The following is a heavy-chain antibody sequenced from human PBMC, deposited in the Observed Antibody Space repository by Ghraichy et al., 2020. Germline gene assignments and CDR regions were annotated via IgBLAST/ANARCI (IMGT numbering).Heavy chain of an antibody. J-gene: IGHJ4*02. CDR3: AKDPKDSSGWYPVDY. CDR1: GFTFSSYA. CDR2: ISGSGGST. V-gene: IGHV3-23*01. Sequence: GGSLRLSCAASGFTFSSYAISWVRQAPGKGLEWVSGISGSGGSTYYADSVKGRFTISRDSSKNTVYLRMNGLRAEDTAIYYCAKDPKDSSGWYPVDYWGQGTLVTVSS. D-gene: IGHD6-19*01.